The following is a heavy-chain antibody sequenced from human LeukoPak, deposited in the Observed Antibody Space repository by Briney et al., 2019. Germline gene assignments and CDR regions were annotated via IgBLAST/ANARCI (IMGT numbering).Heavy chain of an antibody. Sequence: GGSLRLSCAASGFTFSSYWMSWVRQAPGKGLEWVANIKQDGSEKYYVDSVKGRFTISRDNAKNSLYLQMNSLRAEDTAVYYCASGGMVRGYYYYYYMDVWGKGTRVTVSS. CDR3: ASGGMVRGYYYYYYMDV. V-gene: IGHV3-7*01. CDR1: GFTFSSYW. D-gene: IGHD3-10*01. J-gene: IGHJ6*03. CDR2: IKQDGSEK.